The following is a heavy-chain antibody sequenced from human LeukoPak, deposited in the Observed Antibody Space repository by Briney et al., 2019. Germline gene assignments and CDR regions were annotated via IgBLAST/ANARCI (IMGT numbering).Heavy chain of an antibody. CDR1: GYSLSSYL. CDR2: IYPGDADT. Sequence: GESLKISRKGFGYSLSSYLIGWVRQMPGKGLEWMGIIYPGDADTRYSASYQGQVTISGDKSISTAYLQWSSLKASDTAMYYCARRLYYYDSSCYSYFDYWGQGSLVTVSS. CDR3: ARRLYYYDSSCYSYFDY. V-gene: IGHV5-51*01. J-gene: IGHJ4*02. D-gene: IGHD3-22*01.